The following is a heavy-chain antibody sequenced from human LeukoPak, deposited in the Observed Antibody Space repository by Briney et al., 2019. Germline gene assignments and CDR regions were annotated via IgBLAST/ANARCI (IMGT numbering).Heavy chain of an antibody. D-gene: IGHD3-10*01. Sequence: SVKVSCKASGGTFSSYAISWVRQAPGQGLEWMGGIIPIFGTANYAQKFQGRVTISADESTSTAYMELSSLTSEDTAVYYCARDLAMVRGARYRPYNWFDPWGQGTLVTVSS. V-gene: IGHV1-69*13. CDR2: IIPIFGTA. CDR1: GGTFSSYA. CDR3: ARDLAMVRGARYRPYNWFDP. J-gene: IGHJ5*02.